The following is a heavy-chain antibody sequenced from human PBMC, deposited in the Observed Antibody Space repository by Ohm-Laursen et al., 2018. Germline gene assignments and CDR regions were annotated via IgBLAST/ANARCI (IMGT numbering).Heavy chain of an antibody. J-gene: IGHJ3*02. Sequence: GSLRLSCSASGFTFSSYAMSWVRQAPGKGLEWVASISQDGREIYYVDSVKGRITISRDNAKNSLYLQMNSLRAEDTAVYYCASYYSGDAFDIWGQGTMVTVSS. CDR3: ASYYSGDAFDI. CDR1: GFTFSSYA. D-gene: IGHD3-10*01. CDR2: ISQDGREI. V-gene: IGHV3-7*01.